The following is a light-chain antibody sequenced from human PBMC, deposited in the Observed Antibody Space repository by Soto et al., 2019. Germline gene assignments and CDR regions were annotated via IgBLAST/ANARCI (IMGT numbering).Light chain of an antibody. CDR2: GAS. CDR3: QQYGGSPIT. V-gene: IGKV3-11*01. J-gene: IGKJ5*01. Sequence: EVVLTQSPATLSLSPGERATLSCRASENVRTFVDWYQQKPGQAPRLLIYGASNRATGIPARFSGSGSGTDFTLTISNLEPEDFALYYCQQYGGSPITFGLGTRLEIK. CDR1: ENVRTF.